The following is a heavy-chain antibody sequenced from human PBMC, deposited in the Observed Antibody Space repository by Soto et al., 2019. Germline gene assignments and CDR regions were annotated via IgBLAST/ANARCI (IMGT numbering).Heavy chain of an antibody. D-gene: IGHD6-19*01. V-gene: IGHV1-69*11. J-gene: IGHJ4*02. Sequence: QVQLVQSGSEVKKPGSSVKVSCKASGGTFSSSAITWVRQAPGQGPEWMARLTPSPGAPAYAGKFQGRLTITADESTKTAYMELRTLTSDDTAIYFCARAVAGSYFDVWGQGTLVTVSS. CDR3: ARAVAGSYFDV. CDR1: GGTFSSSA. CDR2: LTPSPGAP.